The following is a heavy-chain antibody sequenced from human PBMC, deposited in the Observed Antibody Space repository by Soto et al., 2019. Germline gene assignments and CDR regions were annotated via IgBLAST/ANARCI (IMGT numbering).Heavy chain of an antibody. D-gene: IGHD2-15*01. Sequence: GGSLRLSCAGSGFTLGDSYMSWIRQAPGKGLEWLSYISPGSRYPAYADSVKGRFTISRDNAKRSLYLQMMSLTAEDTAIYYCVRGGGGGLFDPWGQGTMVTVSS. CDR3: VRGGGGGLFDP. CDR1: GFTLGDSY. CDR2: ISPGSRYP. J-gene: IGHJ5*02. V-gene: IGHV3-11*06.